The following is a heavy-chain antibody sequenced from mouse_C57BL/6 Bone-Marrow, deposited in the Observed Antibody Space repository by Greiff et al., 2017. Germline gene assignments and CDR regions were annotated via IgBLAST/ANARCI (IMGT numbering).Heavy chain of an antibody. CDR1: GYTFTSYW. J-gene: IGHJ2*01. CDR3: ARYYYGSSHYFDY. CDR2: IDPSDSAT. V-gene: IGHV1-52*01. D-gene: IGHD1-1*01. Sequence: QVQLQQPGAELVRPGSSVTLSCKASGYTFTSYWMHWVKQRPIQGLEWLCNIDPSDSATHYTQMFKDKATLTVDKSSSTDDMQLSSLTSEDSAVYYCARYYYGSSHYFDYWGQGTTLTVSS.